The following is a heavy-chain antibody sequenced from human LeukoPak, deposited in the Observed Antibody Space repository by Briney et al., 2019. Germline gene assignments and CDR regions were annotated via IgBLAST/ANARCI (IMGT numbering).Heavy chain of an antibody. D-gene: IGHD4-17*01. Sequence: GRSLRLSCAASGFTFTNYAMAGVRQAPGKGLEWVSGIRVSGDRTYYADSLKGRFTISRDNSKNTMFLQMNSLRAEDTAVYYCAKVRYVDYWGQGTLVTVSS. CDR2: IRVSGDRT. J-gene: IGHJ4*02. CDR1: GFTFTNYA. V-gene: IGHV3-23*01. CDR3: AKVRYVDY.